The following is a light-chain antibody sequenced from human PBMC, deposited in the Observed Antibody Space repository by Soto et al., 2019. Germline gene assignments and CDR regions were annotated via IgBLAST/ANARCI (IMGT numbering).Light chain of an antibody. CDR3: QQYNSYSRT. V-gene: IGKV1-5*01. J-gene: IGKJ4*01. CDR2: DAS. CDR1: QSISSW. Sequence: DIQMTQSPSTLSASVVDRVTITCRASQSISSWLAWYQQKPGKAPKLLIYDASSLESGVPSRFSGSGSGTEFTLTISSLQSDDFAAYYCQQYNSYSRTFGGGTKVDIK.